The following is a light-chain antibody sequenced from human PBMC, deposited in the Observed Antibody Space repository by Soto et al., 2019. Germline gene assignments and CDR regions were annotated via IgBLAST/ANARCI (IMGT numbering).Light chain of an antibody. CDR3: QQRSRWPQVT. CDR1: QSVRSY. CDR2: DAS. Sequence: ESVLIQSPAALSLSQEERATLSCRASQSVRSYLAWYQQKRGQAPRLLIYDASNRATGIPARFSGSGSGTDFTLTISSLEPEDFARYSCQQRSRWPQVTFGQGTRLEIK. J-gene: IGKJ5*01. V-gene: IGKV3-11*01.